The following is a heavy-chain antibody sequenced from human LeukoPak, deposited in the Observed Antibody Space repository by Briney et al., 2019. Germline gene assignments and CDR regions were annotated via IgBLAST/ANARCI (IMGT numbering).Heavy chain of an antibody. CDR3: AKKEGGFDY. CDR1: GFTSSNYA. J-gene: IGHJ4*02. V-gene: IGHV3-23*01. CDR2: ISGDAGST. Sequence: GGSLRLSCAASGFTSSNYAMSWVRQAPGRGLEWVSAISGDAGSTYYADSVKGRFTISRDNSKNTLYLQMNSLRAEDTAVYYCAKKEGGFDYWGQGALVTVSS. D-gene: IGHD1-26*01.